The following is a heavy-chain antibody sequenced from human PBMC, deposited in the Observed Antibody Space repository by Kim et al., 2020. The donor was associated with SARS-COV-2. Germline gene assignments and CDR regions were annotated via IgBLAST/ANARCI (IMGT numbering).Heavy chain of an antibody. CDR1: GGSFSGFY. CDR2: INHGGRT. D-gene: IGHD2-2*02. Sequence: SETLSLTCAVYGGSFSGFYWSWIRQPPGKGLEWIGEINHGGRTNYNPSLKSRVTISIDSSKNQFSLKLRSVTAADTAVYYCARILLGATIPGGRSAGSSFDSWGQGTLLTVSS. J-gene: IGHJ4*02. V-gene: IGHV4-34*01. CDR3: ARILLGATIPGGRSAGSSFDS.